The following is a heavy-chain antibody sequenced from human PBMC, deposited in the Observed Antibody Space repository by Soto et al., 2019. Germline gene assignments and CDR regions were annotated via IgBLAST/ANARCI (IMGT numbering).Heavy chain of an antibody. Sequence: QVQLVQSGGEVKKPGSSVKVSCKASGGTFNNYVVNWVRQAPGQGLEWMGGILPIFATANYAQKFQGRVTITADKSTSTAYMELTSLRSEDTAVYYCAGRCDSTTCLGHFDYWGQGTLVNVAS. CDR2: ILPIFATA. CDR1: GGTFNNYV. J-gene: IGHJ4*02. D-gene: IGHD2-2*01. V-gene: IGHV1-69*06. CDR3: AGRCDSTTCLGHFDY.